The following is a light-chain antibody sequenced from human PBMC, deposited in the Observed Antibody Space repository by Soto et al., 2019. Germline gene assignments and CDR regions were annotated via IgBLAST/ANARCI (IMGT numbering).Light chain of an antibody. Sequence: EVEMTQSPATLSVSPGERATLSCRASQSVTSHLAWYQQRPGQATRLLIYGASTRATGIPVRFSGSGSGTEFTLTISSLQSEDSAVYYCQQYNTWLYTFGQGTKVDIK. J-gene: IGKJ2*01. V-gene: IGKV3-15*01. CDR3: QQYNTWLYT. CDR2: GAS. CDR1: QSVTSH.